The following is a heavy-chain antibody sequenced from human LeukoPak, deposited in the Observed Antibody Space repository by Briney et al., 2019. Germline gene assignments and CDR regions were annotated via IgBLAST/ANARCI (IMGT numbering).Heavy chain of an antibody. Sequence: PGGSLRLSCAASGFTFSTYSMNWVRQAPGKGLEWVSSISGRSSYMYYADSVKGRFTISRDSAKNSLYLQMNSLRAEDTAVYYCARGPYDFWSGYEFYFDYWGQGTLVTASS. CDR3: ARGPYDFWSGYEFYFDY. CDR1: GFTFSTYS. V-gene: IGHV3-21*01. J-gene: IGHJ4*02. D-gene: IGHD3-3*01. CDR2: ISGRSSYM.